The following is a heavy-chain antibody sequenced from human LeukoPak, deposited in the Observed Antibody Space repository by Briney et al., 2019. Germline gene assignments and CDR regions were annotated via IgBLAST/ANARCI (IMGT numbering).Heavy chain of an antibody. CDR3: ARDRGYSTFDY. CDR2: IKEDGSEI. V-gene: IGHV3-7*01. D-gene: IGHD4-23*01. CDR1: AFTFSNYW. Sequence: GGSLRLSSAASAFTFSNYWMSWVRQAPGKGLEWAANIKEDGSEINYVDSVKGRFTISRGNAKNSLYLQMNSLRVDDTAVYYCARDRGYSTFDYWGQGTLVTVSS. J-gene: IGHJ4*02.